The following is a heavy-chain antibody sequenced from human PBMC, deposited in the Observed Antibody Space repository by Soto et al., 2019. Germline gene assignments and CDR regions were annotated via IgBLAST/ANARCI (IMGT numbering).Heavy chain of an antibody. J-gene: IGHJ5*02. CDR2: IIPIFGTA. CDR3: AREVSSWFDP. CDR1: GGTFSSYA. V-gene: IGHV1-69*13. Sequence: SVKISCKASGGTFSSYAISWVRQAPGQGLEWMGGIIPIFGTANYAQKFQGRVTITADESTSTAYMELSSLRSEDTAVYYCAREVSSWFDPWGQGTQGTISS.